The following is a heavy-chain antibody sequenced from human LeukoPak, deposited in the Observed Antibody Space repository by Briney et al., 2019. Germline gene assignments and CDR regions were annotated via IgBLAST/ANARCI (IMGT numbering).Heavy chain of an antibody. V-gene: IGHV4-39*07. CDR1: GGSISSGSYY. D-gene: IGHD4-17*01. CDR3: ATLGGAYGTSNWFDP. Sequence: SSQTLSLTCTVSGGSISSGSYYWGWIRQPPGKGLEWIGSIYHSGSTYYNPSLKSRVTISVDTSKNQFSLKLSSVTAADTAVYYCATLGGAYGTSNWFDPWGQGTLVTVSS. CDR2: IYHSGST. J-gene: IGHJ5*02.